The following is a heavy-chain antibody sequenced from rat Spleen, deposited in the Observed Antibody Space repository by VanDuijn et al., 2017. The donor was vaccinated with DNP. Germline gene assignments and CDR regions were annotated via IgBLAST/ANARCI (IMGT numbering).Heavy chain of an antibody. CDR2: MSYDGSIT. D-gene: IGHD1-4*01. CDR3: VGRPPPTRGPFDY. V-gene: IGHV5-7*01. J-gene: IGHJ2*01. Sequence: EVELVESGGGLVQPGRSLKLSCAASGFSFSDYNMAWVRQAPKKGLEWVATMSYDGSITYHRDPVKGRFTISRDNAKSTLYLQMDSLRSEDTATYYCVGRPPPTRGPFDYWGQGVTVTVSS. CDR1: GFSFSDYN.